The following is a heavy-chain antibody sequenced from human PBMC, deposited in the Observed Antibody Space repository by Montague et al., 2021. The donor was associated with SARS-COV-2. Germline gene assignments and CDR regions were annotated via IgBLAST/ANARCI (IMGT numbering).Heavy chain of an antibody. CDR1: GGSISSYY. CDR3: ARQRPYQLPITIFGVVMADAFDI. Sequence: SETLSLTCAVSGGSISSYYWSWIRQPPGKGLEWIGYINHSGSTNYNPSLKSRVTISVDTSKNQFSLKLSSVTAADTAVYYCARQRPYQLPITIFGVVMADAFDIWGQGTMVTVSS. J-gene: IGHJ3*02. CDR2: INHSGST. D-gene: IGHD3-3*01. V-gene: IGHV4-59*08.